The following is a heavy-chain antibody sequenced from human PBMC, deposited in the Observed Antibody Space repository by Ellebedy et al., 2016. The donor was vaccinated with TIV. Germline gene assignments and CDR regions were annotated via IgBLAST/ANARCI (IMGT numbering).Heavy chain of an antibody. CDR3: ARDYGGGTNWFNP. CDR2: INPNSGGT. CDR1: GYTFTGYY. V-gene: IGHV1-2*02. Sequence: ASVKVSXXASGYTFTGYYMHWVRQAPGQGLEWMGWINPNSGGTNYAQKFQGRVTMTRDTSISTAYMELSRLRSDDTAVYYCARDYGGGTNWFNPWGQGTLVTVSS. D-gene: IGHD4-23*01. J-gene: IGHJ5*02.